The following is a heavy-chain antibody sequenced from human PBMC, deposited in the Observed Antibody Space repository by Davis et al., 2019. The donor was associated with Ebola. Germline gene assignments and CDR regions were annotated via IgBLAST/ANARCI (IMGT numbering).Heavy chain of an antibody. V-gene: IGHV3-7*03. CDR1: GFTFSSSW. J-gene: IGHJ4*02. CDR2: IRHDDNEK. D-gene: IGHD3-10*01. CDR3: ARSIVGAGCLDY. Sequence: PGGSLRLSCVASGFTFSSSWMHWAPQAPGKGLEWVAGIRHDDNEKRYVDSVKGRFTISRDTAKNSVFLQMNSLRPEDTAVYYCARSIVGAGCLDYRGQGTLATVSS.